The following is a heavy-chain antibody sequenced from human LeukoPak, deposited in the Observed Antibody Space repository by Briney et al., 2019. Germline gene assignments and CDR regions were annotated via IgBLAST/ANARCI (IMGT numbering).Heavy chain of an antibody. CDR1: GGSISITGIS. CDR2: VYHSGST. J-gene: IGHJ4*02. Sequence: SETLSLTCTVSGGSISITGISWNWVRQPPGKGLEWIGCVYHSGSTYLNPSLKSRVTMSVDKSKNQFSLKLSSVTAADTAVYYCARATGTKVPPGYWGQGTLVTVSS. V-gene: IGHV4-30-2*01. CDR3: ARATGTKVPPGY. D-gene: IGHD1-7*01.